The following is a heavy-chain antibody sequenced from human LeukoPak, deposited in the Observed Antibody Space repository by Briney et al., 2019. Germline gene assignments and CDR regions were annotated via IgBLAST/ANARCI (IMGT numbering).Heavy chain of an antibody. CDR2: INPNSGGT. CDR3: AGDTGTGTTSSNFDY. CDR1: GYTFTGYY. D-gene: IGHD1-7*01. V-gene: IGHV1-2*04. J-gene: IGHJ4*02. Sequence: ASVKVSCKASGYTFTGYYMHWVRQAPGQGLEWMGWINPNSGGTNYAQKFQGWVTMTRDTSISTAYMELSRLRSDDTAVYYCAGDTGTGTTSSNFDYWGQGTLVTVSS.